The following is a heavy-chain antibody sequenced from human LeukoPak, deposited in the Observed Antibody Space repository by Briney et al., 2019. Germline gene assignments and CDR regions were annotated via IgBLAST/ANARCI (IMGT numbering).Heavy chain of an antibody. Sequence: GASVKVSRKASGYTFTNYYIHWVRQAPGQGLEWMGMISPSGGSTSSAQKLQGRVTMTRDTSTSTVYMELSSLRSEDTAVYHCATDEGGWGQGTLVTVSS. D-gene: IGHD3-16*01. CDR1: GYTFTNYY. CDR3: ATDEGG. J-gene: IGHJ1*01. CDR2: ISPSGGST. V-gene: IGHV1-46*01.